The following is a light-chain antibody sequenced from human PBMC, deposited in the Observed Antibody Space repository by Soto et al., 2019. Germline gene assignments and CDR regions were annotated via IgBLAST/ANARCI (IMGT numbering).Light chain of an antibody. J-gene: IGLJ1*01. Sequence: QSVLTQPPSASGTHGQRVTISCSGSSSNIGSDTVNWDQQLPGTAPKLLIYSNNQRPSGVPDRFSGSKSGTSASLAISGLQSEDEADYYCAAWDDSLNGRYVFGTGTKLTVL. CDR2: SNN. CDR3: AAWDDSLNGRYV. CDR1: SSNIGSDT. V-gene: IGLV1-44*01.